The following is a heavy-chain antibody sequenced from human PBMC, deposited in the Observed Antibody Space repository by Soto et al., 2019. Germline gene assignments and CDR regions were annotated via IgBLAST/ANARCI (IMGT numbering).Heavy chain of an antibody. D-gene: IGHD2-2*03. V-gene: IGHV4-30-4*01. CDR1: GGSISSGDYY. CDR2: IYYSGST. CDR3: ARLDVDIVLVPAATSHGGYYHYGMDV. Sequence: QVQLQESGPGLVKPSQTLSLTCTVSGGSISSGDYYWSWIRQPPGKGLEWIGYIYYSGSTYYNPSLKIRVTISVDTSKNQFSLKLSSVTAADTAVYYCARLDVDIVLVPAATSHGGYYHYGMDVWGQGTTVTVSS. J-gene: IGHJ6*02.